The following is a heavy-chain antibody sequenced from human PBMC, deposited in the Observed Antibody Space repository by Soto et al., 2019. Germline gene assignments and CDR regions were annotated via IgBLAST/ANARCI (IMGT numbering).Heavy chain of an antibody. V-gene: IGHV4-4*02. CDR3: AKVGGEYCSGGSCYSAPLIYYYYYMDV. J-gene: IGHJ6*03. Sequence: QVQLQESGPGLVKPSGTLSLTCAVSSGSISSSNWWSWVRQPPGKGLEWIGEIYHSGSTNYNPSLKSRVTISVDKSKNQFSLKLSSVTAADTAVYYCAKVGGEYCSGGSCYSAPLIYYYYYMDVWGKGTTVTVSS. D-gene: IGHD2-15*01. CDR2: IYHSGST. CDR1: SGSISSSNW.